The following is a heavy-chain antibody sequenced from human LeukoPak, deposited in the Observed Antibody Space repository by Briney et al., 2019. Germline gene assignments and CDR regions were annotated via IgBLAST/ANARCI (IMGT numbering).Heavy chain of an antibody. CDR3: VRDRELNY. D-gene: IGHD1-7*01. CDR2: IYNSGST. CDR1: GVSISIYY. V-gene: IGHV4-59*01. Sequence: SETLSLTCTVAGVSISIYYWSWVRQPPGKGLEWIGYIYNSGSTIYNPSLKSRATISADTSKNQFSLQLSSVTAADTAVYYCVRDRELNYWGQGTLVTVSS. J-gene: IGHJ4*02.